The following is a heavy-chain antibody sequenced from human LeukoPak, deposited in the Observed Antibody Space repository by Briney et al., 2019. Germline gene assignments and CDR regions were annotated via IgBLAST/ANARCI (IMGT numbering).Heavy chain of an antibody. CDR3: ARGEWDLLFDY. D-gene: IGHD1-26*01. CDR1: GGSISGYY. CDR2: IFYSGST. J-gene: IGHJ4*02. V-gene: IGHV4-59*01. Sequence: PSETLSLTCTVSGGSISGYYWSWIRQPPGKGLEWIGYIFYSGSTNYNPSLKSRVPISVDTSKNQFSLKLSSVTAADTAVYYCARGEWDLLFDYWGQGTLVTVSS.